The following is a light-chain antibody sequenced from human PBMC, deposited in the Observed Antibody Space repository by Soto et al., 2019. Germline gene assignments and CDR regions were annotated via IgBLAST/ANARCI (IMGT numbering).Light chain of an antibody. CDR2: EVS. CDR1: SSDVVAYNY. V-gene: IGLV2-8*01. CDR3: TSYAGTYSFFYV. J-gene: IGLJ1*01. Sequence: QSALTQPPSASGSPGQSVTISCTGTSSDVVAYNYVSWYQQLPVKAPKLIIYEVSKRPSGVPDLFSGSKSGNTASLTVSGLQAEDEADYYCTSYAGTYSFFYVFGTGTKVTVL.